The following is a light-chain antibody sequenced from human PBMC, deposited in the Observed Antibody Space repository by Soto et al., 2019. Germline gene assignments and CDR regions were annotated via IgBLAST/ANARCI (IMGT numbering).Light chain of an antibody. V-gene: IGLV1-40*01. CDR1: SSNIGARYD. CDR3: QSYDSSLNAVV. J-gene: IGLJ2*01. CDR2: GNS. Sequence: QPVLTQPPSVSGAPGQRVTISCTGSSSNIGARYDVHWYQQLPGTAPKLLIYGNSNRPSGVPDRFSGSKSGTSASLATTGLQAEDEADYYCQSYDSSLNAVVFGGGTKLTVL.